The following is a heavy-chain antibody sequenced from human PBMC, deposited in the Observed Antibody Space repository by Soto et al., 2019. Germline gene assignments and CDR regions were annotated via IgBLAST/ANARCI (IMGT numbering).Heavy chain of an antibody. CDR1: GFTFSSFA. CDR2: INDIGDNT. V-gene: IGHV3-23*01. Sequence: GGSLRLSCAASGFTFSSFAMSWVRQAPGKGLEWVSTINDIGDNTYYADSVKGRFTISRDNSKKTLYLQMDSLRAEDTAIYYCATDPQSSGWSYNWFDPWGQGTLVTVSS. D-gene: IGHD6-19*01. J-gene: IGHJ5*02. CDR3: ATDPQSSGWSYNWFDP.